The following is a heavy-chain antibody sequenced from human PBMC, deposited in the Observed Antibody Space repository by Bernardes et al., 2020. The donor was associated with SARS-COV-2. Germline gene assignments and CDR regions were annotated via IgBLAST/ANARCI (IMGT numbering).Heavy chain of an antibody. CDR3: ARGRCSSTSCYSARARGFDI. Sequence: ASVKVSCKASGYTFTSYGISWVRQAPGQGLEWMGWISAYNGNTNYAQKLQGRVTMTTDTSTSTAYMELRSLRSDDTAVYYCARGRCSSTSCYSARARGFDIWGQGTMVTVSS. CDR1: GYTFTSYG. D-gene: IGHD2-2*01. CDR2: ISAYNGNT. V-gene: IGHV1-18*01. J-gene: IGHJ3*02.